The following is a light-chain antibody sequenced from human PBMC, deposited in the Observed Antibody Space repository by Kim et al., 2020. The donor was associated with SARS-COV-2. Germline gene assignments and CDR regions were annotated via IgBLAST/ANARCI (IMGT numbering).Light chain of an antibody. CDR3: STWDGSLKAWV. CDR2: SNN. CDR1: RSNIGYNT. Sequence: GQRVTISCSGSRSNIGYNTVNWYQQFPGTAPRLVIHSNNQRPSGVPDRFSGSKSDTSASLAISGLQPEDEADYYCSTWDGSLKAWVFGGGTQLTVL. J-gene: IGLJ3*02. V-gene: IGLV1-44*01.